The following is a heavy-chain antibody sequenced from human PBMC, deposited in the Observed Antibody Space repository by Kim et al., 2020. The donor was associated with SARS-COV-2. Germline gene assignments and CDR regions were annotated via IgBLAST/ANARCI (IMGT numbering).Heavy chain of an antibody. Sequence: GGSLRLSCAASGFTFDSYAMSWVRQAPGKGLEWVSSISSSSSYIYYADSVKGRFTISRDNAKNSLYLQMNSLRAEDTAVYYCARATPYYYGSGSYYKKSDDAFDIWGQGTMVTVSS. CDR2: ISSSSSYI. D-gene: IGHD3-10*01. CDR3: ARATPYYYGSGSYYKKSDDAFDI. J-gene: IGHJ3*02. V-gene: IGHV3-21*01. CDR1: GFTFDSYA.